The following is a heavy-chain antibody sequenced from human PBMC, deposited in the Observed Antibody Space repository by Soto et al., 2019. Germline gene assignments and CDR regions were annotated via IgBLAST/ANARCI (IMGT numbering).Heavy chain of an antibody. Sequence: EVQLLESGGGLVQPGGSLRLSCAASGFTFSSYAMSWVRQAPGKGLEWVSAISGSGGSTYYADSVKGRFTISRDNXXNTLYLQMNSLRAEDTAVYYCAKDRMGELPTSDDYWGQGPLVTVSS. CDR3: AKDRMGELPTSDDY. D-gene: IGHD3-16*01. CDR2: ISGSGGST. CDR1: GFTFSSYA. V-gene: IGHV3-23*01. J-gene: IGHJ4*02.